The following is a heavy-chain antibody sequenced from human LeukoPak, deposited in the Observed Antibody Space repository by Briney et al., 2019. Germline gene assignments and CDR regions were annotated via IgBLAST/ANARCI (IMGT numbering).Heavy chain of an antibody. CDR3: ARDQKITGYYYYYMDV. V-gene: IGHV3-7*01. D-gene: IGHD3-16*01. J-gene: IGHJ6*03. CDR2: IKQDGSEK. CDR1: GFTSSTYW. Sequence: GGSLRLSCAASGFTSSTYWMTWVRQALGKGLEWVANIKQDGSEKFYVDSVKGRFTISRDNAKNSLYLQMNSLRAEDTAVYYCARDQKITGYYYYYMDVWGKGTTVTVSS.